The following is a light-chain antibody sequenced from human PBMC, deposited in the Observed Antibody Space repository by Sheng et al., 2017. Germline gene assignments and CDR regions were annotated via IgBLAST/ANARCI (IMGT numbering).Light chain of an antibody. CDR3: QQYYTYPWT. J-gene: IGKJ1*01. CDR2: KAS. CDR1: QSISSW. V-gene: IGKV1-5*03. Sequence: DIQMTQSPSTLSASVGDRVTITCRASQSISSWLAWYQQKPGKAPKILIYKASSLKSGVPSRFSGSGSGTEFTLTISSLQPDDFATYYCQQYYTYPWTFGQGTKVE.